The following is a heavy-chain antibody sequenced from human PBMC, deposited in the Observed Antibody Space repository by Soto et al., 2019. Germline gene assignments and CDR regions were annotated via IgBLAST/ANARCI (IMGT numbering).Heavy chain of an antibody. D-gene: IGHD2-15*01. V-gene: IGHV3-33*03. CDR3: AKENTPPYFDS. CDR1: GFSLNDFG. CDR2: LWYDGNRK. J-gene: IGHJ4*02. Sequence: VGSLRLSCATSGFSLNDFGIHWVRQAPGKGLEWVSHLWYDGNRKNYADSVKGRFTVSRDSSKNTVYLHMDSLRVEDTAVYYCAKENTPPYFDSWGQGALVTVSS.